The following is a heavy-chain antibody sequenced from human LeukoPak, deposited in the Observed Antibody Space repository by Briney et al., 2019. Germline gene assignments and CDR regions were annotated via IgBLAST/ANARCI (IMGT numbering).Heavy chain of an antibody. Sequence: SETLSLTCALYGGSFSGYYWSWIRQPPGKGLEWIGEINHSGSTNYNPSLKSRVTISVDTSKNQFSLKLSSVTAADTAVYYCATQRKWLRLRIGYFDYWGQGTLVTVSS. CDR3: ATQRKWLRLRIGYFDY. CDR1: GGSFSGYY. J-gene: IGHJ4*02. V-gene: IGHV4-34*01. CDR2: INHSGST. D-gene: IGHD5-12*01.